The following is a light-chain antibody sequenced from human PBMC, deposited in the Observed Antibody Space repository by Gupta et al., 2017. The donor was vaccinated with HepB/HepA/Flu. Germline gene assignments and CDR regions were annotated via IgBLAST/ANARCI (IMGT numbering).Light chain of an antibody. CDR2: RDS. J-gene: IGLJ2*01. CDR1: NIGSKN. V-gene: IGLV3-9*01. Sequence: SYELTQPLSVSVALGQTARITCGGNNIGSKNVHWYQQKPGQAPVLVIYRDSNRPSEIPERFSGSNSGNTATLTISRAQAGEEADYYCQVWDITTAHVVFGGGTNLTVL. CDR3: QVWDITTAHVV.